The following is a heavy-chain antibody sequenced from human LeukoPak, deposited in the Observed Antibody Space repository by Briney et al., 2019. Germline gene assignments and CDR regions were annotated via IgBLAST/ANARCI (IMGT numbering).Heavy chain of an antibody. J-gene: IGHJ3*01. V-gene: IGHV3-23*01. D-gene: IGHD5-24*01. CDR1: GCSFSSAA. CDR2: IGSSGGST. Sequence: PGGSLRLSCAASGCSFSSAAMTWVRQAPGKGLEWVSLIGSSGGSTYYADSAKGRFTISRDNSKNTLSLQMNSLRVEDTAIYYCARDIQLSTWGLGTMVTVSS. CDR3: ARDIQLST.